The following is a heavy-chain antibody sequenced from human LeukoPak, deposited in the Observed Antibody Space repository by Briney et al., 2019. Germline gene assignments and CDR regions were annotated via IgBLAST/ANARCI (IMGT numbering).Heavy chain of an antibody. D-gene: IGHD2-15*01. V-gene: IGHV1-3*01. CDR3: ARVPCRPPPAGLLGYCSGGSSAGMDV. J-gene: IGHJ6*02. CDR1: GYTFTSYA. CDR2: INAGNGNT. Sequence: ASVKVSCKASGYTFTSYAMHWVRQAPGQRLEWMGWINAGNGNTKYSQKFQGRVTMTTDTSTSTAYMELRSLRSDDPAVYYCARVPCRPPPAGLLGYCSGGSSAGMDVWGQGTTVTVSS.